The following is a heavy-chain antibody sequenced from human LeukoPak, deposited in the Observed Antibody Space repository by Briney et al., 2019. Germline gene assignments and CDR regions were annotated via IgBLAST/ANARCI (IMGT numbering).Heavy chain of an antibody. J-gene: IGHJ6*02. CDR2: IYNSGGS. V-gene: IGHV4-59*08. Sequence: SETLSLTCTVSGGSISPHSWSWIRQPPGKGLESVGFIYNSGGSDSNPSLNSRLTMSVDTSKNQLSLKLRSVTAADTAVYYCARLSHIAAAGSYSYHALDVWGQGTTVTVSS. CDR3: ARLSHIAAAGSYSYHALDV. D-gene: IGHD6-13*01. CDR1: GGSISPHS.